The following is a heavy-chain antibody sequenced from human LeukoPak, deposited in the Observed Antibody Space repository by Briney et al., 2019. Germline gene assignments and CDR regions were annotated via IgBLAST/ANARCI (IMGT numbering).Heavy chain of an antibody. Sequence: GGSLRLSCAASGFTFSSYWMSWVRQAPGKGLEWVANIKQDGSEKYYVDSVKGRFTISRDNAKNSLYLQMNSLRAEDTAVYYCARDISDQYGDYFDYWGQGTLVTASS. V-gene: IGHV3-7*01. CDR3: ARDISDQYGDYFDY. J-gene: IGHJ4*02. D-gene: IGHD2-2*01. CDR2: IKQDGSEK. CDR1: GFTFSSYW.